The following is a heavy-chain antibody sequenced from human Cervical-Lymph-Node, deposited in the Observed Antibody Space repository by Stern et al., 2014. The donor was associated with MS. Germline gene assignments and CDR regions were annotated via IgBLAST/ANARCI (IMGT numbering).Heavy chain of an antibody. CDR2: ISYDVSNK. V-gene: IGHV3-30*18. J-gene: IGHJ6*02. CDR1: GFTFSSYG. CDR3: AKSSSPSHYYYYGMDV. Sequence: VQLLESGGGVVQPGRSLRLSCAASGFTFSSYGMHWVRQAPGKGLEWVAVISYDVSNKYYADSVKGRFTISRDNSKNTLYLQMNSLRAEDTAVYYCAKSSSPSHYYYYGMDVWGQGTTVTVSS. D-gene: IGHD6-6*01.